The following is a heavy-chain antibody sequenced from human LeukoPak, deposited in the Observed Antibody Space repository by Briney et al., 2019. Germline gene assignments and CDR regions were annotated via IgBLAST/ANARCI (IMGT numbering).Heavy chain of an antibody. Sequence: SETLSLTCAVYGGSFSGYYWSWIRQPPGKGLEWIGEINHSGSANYNPSLKSRVTISVDTSKNQFSLKLSSVTAADTAVYYCARGYSSSAYNWFDPWGQGTLVTVSS. CDR2: INHSGSA. CDR1: GGSFSGYY. V-gene: IGHV4-34*01. CDR3: ARGYSSSAYNWFDP. D-gene: IGHD6-6*01. J-gene: IGHJ5*02.